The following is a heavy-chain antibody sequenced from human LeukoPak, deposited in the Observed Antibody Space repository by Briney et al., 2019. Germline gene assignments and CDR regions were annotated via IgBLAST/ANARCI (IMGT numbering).Heavy chain of an antibody. CDR3: AKGGKGFPLGLRFDS. CDR1: GGSVSSTNW. Sequence: NPSETLSLTCGVSGGSVSSTNWCTWIRQPPGKVLEWIGEVHLDGRTNFNPSLKSRLTMSVDTSKNQFSLNLTSLTAADTAVYYCAKGGKGFPLGLRFDSWGQGTLVSVSS. CDR2: VHLDGRT. J-gene: IGHJ4*02. D-gene: IGHD2-21*01. V-gene: IGHV4-4*02.